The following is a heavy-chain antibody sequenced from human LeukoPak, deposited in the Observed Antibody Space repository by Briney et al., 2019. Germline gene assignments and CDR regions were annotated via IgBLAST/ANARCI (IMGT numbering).Heavy chain of an antibody. CDR2: ISSSSSYI. Sequence: GGSLRLSCAASGFTFSSYNMNWVRQAPGKGLEWVSSISSSSSYIYYAESVTGRFTISRDNAKNSLYLQMNSLRAEDTAVYYCARDGACNTTRCFTYYYDYWGQGTLVTVSS. CDR3: ARDGACNTTRCFTYYYDY. V-gene: IGHV3-21*01. J-gene: IGHJ4*02. CDR1: GFTFSSYN. D-gene: IGHD2-2*02.